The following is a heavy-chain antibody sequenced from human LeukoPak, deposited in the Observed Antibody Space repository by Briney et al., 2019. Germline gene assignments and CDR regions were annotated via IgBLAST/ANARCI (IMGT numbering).Heavy chain of an antibody. CDR3: ARDPRGSYYSDY. CDR2: INPNSGAT. V-gene: IGHV1-2*02. CDR1: GYTFTGYY. D-gene: IGHD3-10*01. J-gene: IGHJ4*02. Sequence: LGASVKVSCKASGYTFTGYYLHWVRQAPGQGLEWMGSINPNSGATNYAQRCQGRVTMTRDTSITTAYMELGKLRFDDTAVYYCARDPRGSYYSDYWGQGSLVTVSS.